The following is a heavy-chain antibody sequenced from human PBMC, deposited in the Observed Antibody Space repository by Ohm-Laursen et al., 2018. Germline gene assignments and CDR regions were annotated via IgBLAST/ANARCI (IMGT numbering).Heavy chain of an antibody. J-gene: IGHJ6*02. CDR2: ISYDGSNK. V-gene: IGHV3-30*03. D-gene: IGHD5-24*01. CDR1: GFTFSSYV. CDR3: ARALEYYYYGMDV. Sequence: SLRLSCAASGFTFSSYVIHWVRQAPGKGLEWVAGISYDGSNKYYADSVKGRFTISRDNSKNTLYLQVNSLRPEDTAVYYCARALEYYYYGMDVWGQGTTVTVSS.